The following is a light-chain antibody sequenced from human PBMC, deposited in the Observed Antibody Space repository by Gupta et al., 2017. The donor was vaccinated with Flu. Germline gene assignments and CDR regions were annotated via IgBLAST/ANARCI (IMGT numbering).Light chain of an antibody. CDR1: NNDVGGYNY. Sequence: QSALTQPRSVSGSPGQSVTISCTGTNNDVGGYNYLSWYRQHPGKAPTLVIFDVVERPSGAPGRFSGSKSGDTASLTISGLQTEDEADYFCCSYAGSNTWVFGGGTKVTVL. J-gene: IGLJ3*02. V-gene: IGLV2-11*01. CDR2: DVV. CDR3: CSYAGSNTWV.